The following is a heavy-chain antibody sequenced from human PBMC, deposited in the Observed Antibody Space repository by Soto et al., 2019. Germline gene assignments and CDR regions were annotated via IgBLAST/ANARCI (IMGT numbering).Heavy chain of an antibody. J-gene: IGHJ6*02. CDR3: GRARFCTSTSCYIAVSVLGLDV. D-gene: IGHD2-2*02. Sequence: GGYLRLSCEASGFTFSNYAMHWVRQAPGKGLEWVAVISYDGNNKYYADSVKGRFTISRDNSKNTLYLQMNSLRAEDTAIYYCGRARFCTSTSCYIAVSVLGLDVWGQGTTVTVSS. CDR2: ISYDGNNK. V-gene: IGHV3-30-3*01. CDR1: GFTFSNYA.